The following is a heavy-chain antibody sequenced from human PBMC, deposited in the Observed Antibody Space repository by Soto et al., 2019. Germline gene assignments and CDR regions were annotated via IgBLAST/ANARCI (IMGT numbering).Heavy chain of an antibody. CDR2: ISYAGNDN. CDR1: GFTLSSYV. D-gene: IGHD3-10*01. V-gene: IGHV3-30-3*01. Sequence: AGGSLRLSCAASGFTLSSYVMHWVRQAPGKGLEWVARISYAGNDNYYADSVKGRFTISRDNSKNSLYLQMNSLRAEDTALYYCAKDISGITMVRGVIPYFDYWGQGTLVTVSS. J-gene: IGHJ4*02. CDR3: AKDISGITMVRGVIPYFDY.